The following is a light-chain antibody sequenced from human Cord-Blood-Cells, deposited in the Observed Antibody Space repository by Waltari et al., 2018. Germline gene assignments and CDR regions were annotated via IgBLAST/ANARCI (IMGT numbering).Light chain of an antibody. CDR1: SGYSNYK. V-gene: IGLV9-49*01. CDR2: GGTCGIVG. CDR3: GADHGSGSNFVYV. Sequence: QPVLTQPPSASASLGASVTLTCTLSSGYSNYKVDWYQQRPGKGPRFVMRGGTCGIVGAKGDGSPDRFSVLGSGLNRYLTIKNIQEEDESDYHCGADHGSGSNFVYVFGTGTKVTVL. J-gene: IGLJ1*01.